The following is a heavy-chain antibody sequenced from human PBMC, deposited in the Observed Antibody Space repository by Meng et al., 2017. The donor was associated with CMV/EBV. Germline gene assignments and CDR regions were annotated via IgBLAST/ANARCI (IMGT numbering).Heavy chain of an antibody. CDR2: TYWDDDK. J-gene: IGHJ4*02. CDR3: ARIAAAGRFDY. CDR1: GFSLSTSGVG. D-gene: IGHD6-13*01. V-gene: IGHV2-5*02. Sequence: QSTLKESGPTLVKPTQTLTLTCTFSGFSLSTSGVGVGWIRQPPGKALEWLALTYWDDDKRYSPSLKSRLTITKDTSKNQVVLTMTNMDPADTATYYCARIAAAGRFDYWGQGTLVTVSS.